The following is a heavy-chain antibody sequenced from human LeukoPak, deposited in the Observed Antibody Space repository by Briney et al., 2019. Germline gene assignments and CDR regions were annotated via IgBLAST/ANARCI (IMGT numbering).Heavy chain of an antibody. V-gene: IGHV3-23*01. CDR1: GFTFSAYA. CDR2: IRGNGGRT. CDR3: ARAHDAFDI. J-gene: IGHJ3*02. Sequence: QPGGSLRLSCAASGFTFSAYAMSWVRQAPGKGLEWVSPIRGNGGRTYSDDSAKGRFTISRDNPKNTLYLQMNSLRAEDTAVYYCARAHDAFDIWGQGTMVTVSS.